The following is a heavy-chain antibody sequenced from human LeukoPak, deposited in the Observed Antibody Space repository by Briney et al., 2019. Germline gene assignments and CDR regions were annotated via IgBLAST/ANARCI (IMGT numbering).Heavy chain of an antibody. CDR2: ISYDGSNK. D-gene: IGHD3-22*01. J-gene: IGHJ4*02. Sequence: PGGSLRLSCAASGFTFSYYTMHWVRQAPCKGLEWVAVISYDGSNKYYADSVKGRFTISRDNSKNTLYLQMNSLRAEDTAVYYCARVLNYYDSSGYYFSYWGQGTLVTVSS. CDR3: ARVLNYYDSSGYYFSY. V-gene: IGHV3-30-3*01. CDR1: GFTFSYYT.